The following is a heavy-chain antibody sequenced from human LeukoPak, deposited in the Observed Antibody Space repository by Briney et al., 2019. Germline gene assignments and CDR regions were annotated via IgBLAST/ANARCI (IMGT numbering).Heavy chain of an antibody. CDR3: AKGTSSGWYYFDY. CDR1: GGAINTHY. Sequence: SETLSLTCSVSGGAINTHYWSWIRQPPGKGLEWIGYISYSGSTKYNPSLKSRVTISVDRAQKKISLKMRSVTTADTAMYYCAKGTSSGWYYFDYWGQGTLVTVSS. V-gene: IGHV4-59*11. J-gene: IGHJ4*02. CDR2: ISYSGST. D-gene: IGHD6-19*01.